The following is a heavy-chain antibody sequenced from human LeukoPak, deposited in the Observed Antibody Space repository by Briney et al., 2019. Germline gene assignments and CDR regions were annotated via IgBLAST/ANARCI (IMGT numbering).Heavy chain of an antibody. CDR3: ARGGPAAGRFDY. J-gene: IGHJ4*02. Sequence: GGSLRLSRAASGFTFDDYGMSWVRQAPGKGLEWVSVIYSGGSTYYADSVKGRFTISRDNSKNTLYLQMNSLRAEDTAVYYCARGGPAAGRFDYWGQGTLVTVSS. CDR2: IYSGGST. D-gene: IGHD6-13*01. V-gene: IGHV3-66*01. CDR1: GFTFDDYG.